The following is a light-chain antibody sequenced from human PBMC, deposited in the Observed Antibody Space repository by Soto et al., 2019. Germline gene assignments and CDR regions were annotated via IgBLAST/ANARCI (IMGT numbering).Light chain of an antibody. CDR1: QSLSSSY. Sequence: EIVLTQSPGTLSLSPGERATLSCRVSQSLSSSYLAWYQQKPGQAPRLLIYGASGRATGIPDRFSGSGSGTDFTLTISRPEPEDFAVYYCQLYGSSALYTFGPGTKLEIK. J-gene: IGKJ2*01. CDR3: QLYGSSALYT. CDR2: GAS. V-gene: IGKV3-20*01.